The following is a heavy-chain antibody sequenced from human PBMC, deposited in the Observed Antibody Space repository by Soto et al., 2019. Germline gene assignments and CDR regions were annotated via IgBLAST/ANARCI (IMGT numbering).Heavy chain of an antibody. J-gene: IGHJ4*02. CDR3: ATSSGCSYGPVFYFDY. D-gene: IGHD6-19*01. V-gene: IGHV3-11*06. CDR1: GFTFSDYY. CDR2: ISSSSSYT. Sequence: QVQLVESGGGLVKPGGSLRLSCAGSGFTFSDYYMSWIRQAPGKGLEWVSYISSSSSYTNYADSVKGRFTISRDNAKNSLYLQMNSLRAEDTAVYYCATSSGCSYGPVFYFDYWGQGTLVTVSS.